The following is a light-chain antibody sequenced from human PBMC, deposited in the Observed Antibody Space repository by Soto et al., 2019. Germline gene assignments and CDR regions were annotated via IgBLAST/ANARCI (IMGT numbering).Light chain of an antibody. J-gene: IGKJ3*01. Sequence: DIVLTHSPGTLSLSPGERATLSCRASQSIGNSQLAWYQPKPGQAPRLLIYAASSRPTGIPDRFSGGGSGTDFTLTISRLEPEDFALYVCQQFGSLPFTFGPGTKVDIK. CDR1: QSIGNSQ. CDR2: AAS. V-gene: IGKV3-20*01. CDR3: QQFGSLPFT.